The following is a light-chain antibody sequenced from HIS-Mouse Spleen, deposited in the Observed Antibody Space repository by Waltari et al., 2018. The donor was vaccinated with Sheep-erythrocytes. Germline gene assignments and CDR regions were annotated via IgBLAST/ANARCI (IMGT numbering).Light chain of an antibody. J-gene: IGKJ2*01. V-gene: IGKV1-6*01. CDR1: QXIRKX. CDR2: PAS. Sequence: AIQMTQSPSSLSASVGDXXTITCXTSQXIRKXLGWYQQKPGKAPXLLIYPASSVKRAVPSRCXXXXXXTDXTHTIXSLQPEDFATXXCLQDYXFXXXXXQGTXLEIK. CDR3: LQDYXFXXX.